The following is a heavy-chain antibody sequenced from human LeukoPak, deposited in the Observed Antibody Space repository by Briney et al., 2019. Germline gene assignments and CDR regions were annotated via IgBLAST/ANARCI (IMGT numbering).Heavy chain of an antibody. CDR3: ARRSGWYPFDN. V-gene: IGHV4-34*01. CDR2: INHSGST. D-gene: IGHD6-19*01. J-gene: IGHJ4*02. CDR1: GGSFSCYY. Sequence: SETLSLTCAVYGGSFSCYYWSWIRQPPGKGLEWIGEINHSGSTNYNPSLKSRVTISVDTSRNHFSLKLSSVTAADTAVFYCARRSGWYPFDNWGQGTLVTVSS.